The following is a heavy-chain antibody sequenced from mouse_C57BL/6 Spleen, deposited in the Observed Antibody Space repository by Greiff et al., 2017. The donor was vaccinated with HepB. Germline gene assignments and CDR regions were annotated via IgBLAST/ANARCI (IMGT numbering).Heavy chain of an antibody. J-gene: IGHJ4*01. CDR2: ISSGSSTI. CDR3: AITGTRDYAMDY. D-gene: IGHD4-1*01. Sequence: EVQLQESGGGLVKPGGSLKLSCAASGFTFSDYGMHWVRQAPEKGLEWVAYISSGSSTIYYADTVKGRFTISRDNAKNTLFLQMTSLRSEDTAMYYCAITGTRDYAMDYWGQGTSVTVSS. V-gene: IGHV5-17*01. CDR1: GFTFSDYG.